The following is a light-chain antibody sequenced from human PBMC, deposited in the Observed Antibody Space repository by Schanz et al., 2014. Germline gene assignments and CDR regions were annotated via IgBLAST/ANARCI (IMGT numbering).Light chain of an antibody. CDR1: QTVISGY. CDR3: QQYENWPPYT. J-gene: IGKJ2*01. V-gene: IGKV3-15*01. Sequence: EIVLTQSPGTLSLSPGERATLSCRASQTVISGYLAWYQQKPGQTPRLLIYAASTRATDIPARFSGSGSGTEFTLTISSLQSEDFAVYYCQQYENWPPYTFGQGTKLEI. CDR2: AAS.